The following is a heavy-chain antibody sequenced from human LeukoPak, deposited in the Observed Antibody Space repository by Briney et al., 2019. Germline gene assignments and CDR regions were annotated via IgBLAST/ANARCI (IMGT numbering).Heavy chain of an antibody. CDR1: GFTFSSYS. CDR2: ISSSSSYI. Sequence: GGSLRLSCAASGFTFSSYSMNWVRQAPGKGLEWVSSISSSSSYIYYADSVKGRFTISRDNAKNSLYLQMNSLRAEDTAVYYCARAHLDDYGGNDGFDYWGQGTLVTVSS. CDR3: ARAHLDDYGGNDGFDY. V-gene: IGHV3-21*01. D-gene: IGHD4-23*01. J-gene: IGHJ4*02.